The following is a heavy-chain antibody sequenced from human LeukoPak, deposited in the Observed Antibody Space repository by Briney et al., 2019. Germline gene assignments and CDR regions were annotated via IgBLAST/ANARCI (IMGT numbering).Heavy chain of an antibody. V-gene: IGHV4-61*02. CDR3: ARRIFGVVIILSSMGAFDI. Sequence: SQTLSLTCTVSGGSISSGSYYWSWIRQPAGKGLEWIGSIYHSGSTYYNPSLKSRVTISVDTSKNQFSLKLSSVTAADTAVYYCARRIFGVVIILSSMGAFDIWGQGTMVTVSS. D-gene: IGHD3-3*01. CDR2: IYHSGST. CDR1: GGSISSGSYY. J-gene: IGHJ3*02.